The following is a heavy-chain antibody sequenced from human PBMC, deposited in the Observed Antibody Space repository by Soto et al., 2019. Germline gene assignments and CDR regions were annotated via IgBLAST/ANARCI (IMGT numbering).Heavy chain of an antibody. Sequence: GASVKVSCKASGYLFTAYSMHWVRQAPGQGLEWMGGTGSGTGPGNHAQKFQGRLTVTADKSTSTVYMELTNLSSEDTAVYYCARRDSGGFYRFFDSWGQGTLVTVSS. CDR3: ARRDSGGFYRFFDS. CDR2: TGSGTGPG. D-gene: IGHD2-15*01. CDR1: GYLFTAYS. J-gene: IGHJ4*02. V-gene: IGHV1-69*06.